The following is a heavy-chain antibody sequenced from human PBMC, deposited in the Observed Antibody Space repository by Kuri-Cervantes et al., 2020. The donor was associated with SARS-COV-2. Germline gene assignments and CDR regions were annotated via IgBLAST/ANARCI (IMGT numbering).Heavy chain of an antibody. CDR3: ARGRGIQWDAFDI. CDR2: INPNSGGT. J-gene: IGHJ3*02. Sequence: AAVKVSCKASGYTFTGYYMHWVRQAPGQGLEWMGWINPNSGGTNYAQKFQGRVTMTRDTSISTAYMELSRLRSDDTAVYYCARGRGIQWDAFDIWGQGTMVTVSS. D-gene: IGHD5-12*01. CDR1: GYTFTGYY. V-gene: IGHV1-2*02.